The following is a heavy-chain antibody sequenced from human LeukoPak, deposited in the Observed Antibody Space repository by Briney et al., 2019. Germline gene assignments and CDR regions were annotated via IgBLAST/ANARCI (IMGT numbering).Heavy chain of an antibody. V-gene: IGHV3-21*01. CDR2: ISSSSSYI. CDR3: ARVATRRTRITIFGVAPVDY. CDR1: GFTFSSYS. J-gene: IGHJ4*02. Sequence: GGSLRLSCAASGFTFSSYSVNWVRQAPGKGLEWVSSISSSSSYIYYADSVKGRFTISRDNAKNSLYLQMNSLRAEDTAVYYCARVATRRTRITIFGVAPVDYWGQGTLVTVSS. D-gene: IGHD3-3*01.